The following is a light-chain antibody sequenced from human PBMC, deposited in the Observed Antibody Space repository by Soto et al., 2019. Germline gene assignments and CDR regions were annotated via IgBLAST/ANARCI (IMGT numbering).Light chain of an antibody. Sequence: QSALTQPRSVSGSPGQSVTLSCTGTGSDVGGYAYVSWYQQHPGKAPKLIIYDVSKRPAGVRYRFSGSKSDNTATQTICGLQAEEEAYYCCYSYAGRSPMVFGGGTKDTVL. CDR1: GSDVGGYAY. J-gene: IGLJ3*02. V-gene: IGLV2-11*01. CDR3: YSYAGRSPMV. CDR2: DVS.